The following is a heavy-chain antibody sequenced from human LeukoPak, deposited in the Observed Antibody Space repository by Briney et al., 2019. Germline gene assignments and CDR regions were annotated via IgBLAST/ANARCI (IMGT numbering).Heavy chain of an antibody. CDR3: AREGIAAAASDNHNWFDP. V-gene: IGHV1-46*01. Sequence: ASVKVSCKASGYTFTSYYMHWVRQAPGQGLEWMGIISPSGGSTSYAQKFQGRVTMTRDTSTSTVYMELSSLRSEDTAVYYCAREGIAAAASDNHNWFDPWGQGTLVTVSS. J-gene: IGHJ5*02. CDR2: ISPSGGST. D-gene: IGHD6-13*01. CDR1: GYTFTSYY.